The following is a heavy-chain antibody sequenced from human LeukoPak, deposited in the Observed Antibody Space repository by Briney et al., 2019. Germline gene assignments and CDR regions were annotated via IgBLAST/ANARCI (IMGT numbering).Heavy chain of an antibody. CDR3: ARENLVGATTSFDY. D-gene: IGHD1-26*01. J-gene: IGHJ4*01. V-gene: IGHV3-7*01. Sequence: PGGSLRLSCGASGFTSSSYWMSWVRQGPGKGLEWVANIKKDGSEKYYVDSVKGRFTISRDNAKNSLYLQMNSLRAEDTAVYYCARENLVGATTSFDYWGHGTLVTVSS. CDR1: GFTSSSYW. CDR2: IKKDGSEK.